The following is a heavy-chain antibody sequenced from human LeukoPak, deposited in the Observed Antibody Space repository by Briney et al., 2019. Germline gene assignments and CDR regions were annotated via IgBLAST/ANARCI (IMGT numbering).Heavy chain of an antibody. V-gene: IGHV4-59*12. CDR1: GGSISSYY. D-gene: IGHD1-26*01. CDR3: ARVPAYSGSYSLDY. Sequence: PSETLSLTCTVSGGSISSYYWSWIRQPPGKGLEWIGYIYYSGSTNYNPSLKSRVTISVDKSKNQFSLKLSSVTAADTAVYYCARVPAYSGSYSLDYWGQGTLVTVSS. CDR2: IYYSGST. J-gene: IGHJ4*02.